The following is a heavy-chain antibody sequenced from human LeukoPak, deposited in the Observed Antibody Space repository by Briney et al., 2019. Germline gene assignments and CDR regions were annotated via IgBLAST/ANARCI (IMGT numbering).Heavy chain of an antibody. V-gene: IGHV3-23*01. Sequence: QPGGSLRLSCAASGFTFSSYAMSWVRQAPGKGLEWVSAISGSGGSTYYADSVKGRFIISRDNSKNTLYLQMNSLRAEDTAVYYCARRPSGYSGYDRVYWGQGTLVTVSS. CDR2: ISGSGGST. J-gene: IGHJ4*02. CDR3: ARRPSGYSGYDRVY. D-gene: IGHD5-12*01. CDR1: GFTFSSYA.